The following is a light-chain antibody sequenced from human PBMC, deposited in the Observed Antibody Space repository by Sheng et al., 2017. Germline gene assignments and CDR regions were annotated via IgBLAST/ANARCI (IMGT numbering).Light chain of an antibody. Sequence: SYVLTQPPSMSVAPGKTASITCGGKNIGGKSVHWYQQKPGQAPVLVVYDGRDRPSGISERLSGSKSGDTATLTINRAEAGDEAAYYCQVWDSSSEHYVFGTGTEVAVL. CDR3: QVWDSSSEHYV. CDR2: DGR. CDR1: NIGGKS. V-gene: IGLV3-21*03. J-gene: IGLJ1*01.